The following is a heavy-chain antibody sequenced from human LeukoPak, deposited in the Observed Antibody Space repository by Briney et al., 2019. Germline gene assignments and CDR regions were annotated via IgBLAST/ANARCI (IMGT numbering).Heavy chain of an antibody. Sequence: GESLKISCKGSGYSFTNYWIGWVRQMPGKCLEWMGIIYPGDSDTRYSPSFQGQVTISADKSISTAYLQWSSLKASDSAMYYCARHPAVDGPTHFDYWGQGTLVTVSS. CDR1: GYSFTNYW. CDR2: IYPGDSDT. CDR3: ARHPAVDGPTHFDY. J-gene: IGHJ4*02. V-gene: IGHV5-51*01. D-gene: IGHD6-19*01.